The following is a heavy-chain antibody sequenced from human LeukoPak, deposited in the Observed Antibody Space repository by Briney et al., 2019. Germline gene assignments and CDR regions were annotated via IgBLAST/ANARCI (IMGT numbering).Heavy chain of an antibody. Sequence: SETLSLACTVSGGSIGSSSYYWAWIRQPPGMGLEWIGTIHYSGSTYYNPSLKSRVTISVDTSKNQFSLKLSSVTAADTAVYYCARGELFIVVVPAANWFDPWGQGTLVTVSS. CDR2: IHYSGST. J-gene: IGHJ5*02. CDR1: GGSIGSSSYY. D-gene: IGHD2-2*01. V-gene: IGHV4-39*01. CDR3: ARGELFIVVVPAANWFDP.